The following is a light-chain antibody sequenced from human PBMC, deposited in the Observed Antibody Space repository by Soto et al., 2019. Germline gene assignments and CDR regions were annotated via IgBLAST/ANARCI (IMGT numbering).Light chain of an antibody. V-gene: IGKV3-20*01. Sequence: EIVLTQSPGTLSLSPGERGTLSCRASQRFGSSNLAWYQQKPGQAPRLLIYSTSSWATGIPDRFSGSGSGTDFTLTISRLELEDVAVYYCQQYGNSPWTFGQGTKVDIK. CDR2: STS. CDR1: QRFGSSN. J-gene: IGKJ1*01. CDR3: QQYGNSPWT.